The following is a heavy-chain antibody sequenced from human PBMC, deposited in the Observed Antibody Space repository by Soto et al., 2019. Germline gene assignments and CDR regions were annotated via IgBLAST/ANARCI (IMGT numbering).Heavy chain of an antibody. J-gene: IGHJ6*02. Sequence: QVQLVESGGGLVQPGASLRLACAASGFTFSDHYMLWIRQAPGKGLEWVSYIRDSGIGISYPDSVRGRFTISRDNAKNSLYLQMNSLRGEDTAVYYCAKERSIFGGTGGMDVWGQGTTVTVS. CDR3: AKERSIFGGTGGMDV. D-gene: IGHD3-3*01. V-gene: IGHV3-11*01. CDR2: IRDSGIGI. CDR1: GFTFSDHY.